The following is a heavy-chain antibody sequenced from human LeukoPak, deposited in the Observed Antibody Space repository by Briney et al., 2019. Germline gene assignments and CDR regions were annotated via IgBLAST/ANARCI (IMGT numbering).Heavy chain of an antibody. J-gene: IGHJ3*02. CDR3: ARFSRFTWGDWGDAFDI. CDR1: GFTLSSHA. Sequence: PGGSLRLSCAASGFTLSSHAVSWVRQTPGKGLEWIGEIDDGGNTNYNPSLMSRVLVSMQKSKKEFSLVMRSVTAADTAVYYCARFSRFTWGDWGDAFDIWGQGATVIVSS. V-gene: IGHV4-34*01. D-gene: IGHD2-21*02. CDR2: IDDGGNT.